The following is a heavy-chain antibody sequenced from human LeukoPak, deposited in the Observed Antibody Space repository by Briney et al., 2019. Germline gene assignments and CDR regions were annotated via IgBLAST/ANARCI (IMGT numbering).Heavy chain of an antibody. V-gene: IGHV3-53*01. CDR2: ILPGGVT. CDR3: VRERDYDTYFDF. D-gene: IGHD3-9*01. Sequence: PGGSLRLSCAVSGFSVRANHMAWVRQGLGQGLEWMSVILPGGVTHYTDSLKDRFAISIDSSKNLLFLQMDSLRAEDTALYFCVRERDYDTYFDFWGRGTLVTVS. CDR1: GFSVRANH. J-gene: IGHJ4*02.